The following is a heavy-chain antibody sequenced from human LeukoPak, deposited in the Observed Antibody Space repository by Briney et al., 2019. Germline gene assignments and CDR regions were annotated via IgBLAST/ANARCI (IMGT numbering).Heavy chain of an antibody. CDR3: ARDLVVVPAAKYYYYYGMDV. CDR2: INPNSSGT. Sequence: GASVTVSCKASGYSFTGYYMHWVRQAPGPGLEWMGWINPNSSGTNYAQKFQGRVTMTRDTSISTAYMELSRLRSDDTAVYYCARDLVVVPAAKYYYYYGMDVWGQGTTVTVSS. J-gene: IGHJ6*02. D-gene: IGHD2-2*01. V-gene: IGHV1-2*02. CDR1: GYSFTGYY.